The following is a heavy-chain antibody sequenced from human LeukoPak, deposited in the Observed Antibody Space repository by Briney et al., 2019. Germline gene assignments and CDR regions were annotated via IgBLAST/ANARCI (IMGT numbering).Heavy chain of an antibody. CDR2: VSAHGVDK. D-gene: IGHD3-10*01. Sequence: PGGSLRLSCAPSGFTFSYYGMYWVRQAPGKGLEWSAVVSAHGVDKFYADSVKGRFTISKDTSKNTLSLQMNSLGVGDTGLYYCARAFASGIRRALWFGDLLRAQGTLVTVSS. V-gene: IGHV3-30*19. J-gene: IGHJ4*02. CDR1: GFTFSYYG. CDR3: ARAFASGIRRALWFGDLL.